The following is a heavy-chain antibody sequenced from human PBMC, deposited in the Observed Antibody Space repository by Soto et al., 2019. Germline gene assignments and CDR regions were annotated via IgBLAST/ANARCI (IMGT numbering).Heavy chain of an antibody. CDR2: INPSGGST. Sequence: ASVKVSCKASGYTFTSYYMHWVRQAPGQGLEWMGIINPSGGSTSYAQKFQGRVTMTRDTSTSTVYMELSSLRSEDTAVYYCATCGDCYPRYYYYYYMDVWGKGTTVTVSS. J-gene: IGHJ6*03. D-gene: IGHD2-21*02. CDR1: GYTFTSYY. CDR3: ATCGDCYPRYYYYYYMDV. V-gene: IGHV1-46*01.